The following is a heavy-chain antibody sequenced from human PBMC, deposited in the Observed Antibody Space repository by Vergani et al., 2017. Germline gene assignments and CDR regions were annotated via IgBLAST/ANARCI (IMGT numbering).Heavy chain of an antibody. CDR3: AGQNATHSSGWYGVCDY. V-gene: IGHV1-69*17. CDR2: IIPIFGIA. CDR1: RGTFRSYA. Sequence: QVQLVQSGAEVKKPVSSVKVSCKASRGTFRSYAVSCVRQAPGQGLEWMGGIIPIFGIANYAQKFQGRVTITADKSTSTAYMELSSLRSEDTAVYYCAGQNATHSSGWYGVCDYWGQGTLVTVSS. D-gene: IGHD6-19*01. J-gene: IGHJ4*02.